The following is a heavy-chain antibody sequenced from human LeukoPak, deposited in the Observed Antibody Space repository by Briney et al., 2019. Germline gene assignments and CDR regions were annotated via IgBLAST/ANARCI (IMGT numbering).Heavy chain of an antibody. CDR3: ARIISGIYYGDAFDV. Sequence: GGSLRLSCAASGFTFSSYWMTWVRQAPGKGLEWVANIKEDGSQKYYVDSVQGRFTISRDNAKNSLYLHMDSLRAEDRAVYYCARIISGIYYGDAFDVWGQGTIVTVSS. CDR1: GFTFSSYW. D-gene: IGHD1-26*01. V-gene: IGHV3-7*01. J-gene: IGHJ3*01. CDR2: IKEDGSQK.